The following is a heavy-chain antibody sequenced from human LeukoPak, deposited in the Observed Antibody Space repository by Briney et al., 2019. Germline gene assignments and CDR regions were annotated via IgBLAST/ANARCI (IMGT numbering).Heavy chain of an antibody. CDR2: IIPIFGTA. J-gene: IGHJ3*02. CDR3: ARDAQLEGDAFDI. CDR1: GGTFSSYA. D-gene: IGHD1-1*01. V-gene: IGHV1-69*01. Sequence: SVKVSCKASGGTFSSYAISWVRQAPGQGLEWMGGIIPIFGTANYAQKFQGRVTITADESTSTAYMELSSLRSEDTAVYYCARDAQLEGDAFDIWGQGTMVTVSS.